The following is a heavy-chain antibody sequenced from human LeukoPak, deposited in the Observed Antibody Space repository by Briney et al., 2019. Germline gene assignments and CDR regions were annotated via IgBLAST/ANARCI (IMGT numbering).Heavy chain of an antibody. V-gene: IGHV3-23*01. CDR1: TFTFSSYA. Sequence: GGSLRLSCTASTFTFSSYAMNWVRQAPGKGLEWVSIISGSGGSTYYADSVKGRFTISRDNSQNTLYLQMDSLRAEDTAVYFCARGSVMVRGVIIHGDAFDIWGQGTMVTVSS. J-gene: IGHJ3*02. CDR3: ARGSVMVRGVIIHGDAFDI. D-gene: IGHD3-10*01. CDR2: ISGSGGST.